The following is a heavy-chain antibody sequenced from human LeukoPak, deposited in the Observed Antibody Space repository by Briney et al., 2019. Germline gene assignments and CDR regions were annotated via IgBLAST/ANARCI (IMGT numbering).Heavy chain of an antibody. J-gene: IGHJ4*02. Sequence: QTGGSLRLSCAASGFTFSSYGMHWVRQAPGKGLEWVAFIRYDGSNKYYADSVKGRFTISRDNSKNTLSLQMNSLRPEDTAVYYCARDGFVDTSMDNWGQGTLVTVSS. CDR3: ARDGFVDTSMDN. V-gene: IGHV3-30*02. D-gene: IGHD5-18*01. CDR2: IRYDGSNK. CDR1: GFTFSSYG.